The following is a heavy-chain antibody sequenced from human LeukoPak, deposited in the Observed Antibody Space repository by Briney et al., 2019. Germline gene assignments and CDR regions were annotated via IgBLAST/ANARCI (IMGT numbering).Heavy chain of an antibody. CDR3: TREAVAGTLY. V-gene: IGHV3-74*01. D-gene: IGHD6-19*01. Sequence: PGGSLRLSCAASGLTFSSYWMHWVRQAPGKGLGWVSRINSDGSSTRYADPVKGRFTISRDNANTTLYLQMNGLRAEDTAVYYYTREAVAGTLYWGQGTLVTVSS. CDR1: GLTFSSYW. CDR2: INSDGSST. J-gene: IGHJ4*02.